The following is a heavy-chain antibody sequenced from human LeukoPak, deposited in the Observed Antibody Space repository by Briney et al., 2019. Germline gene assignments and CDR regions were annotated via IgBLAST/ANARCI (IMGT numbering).Heavy chain of an antibody. CDR3: ARNRKRDSSGYYHNWFDP. D-gene: IGHD3-22*01. Sequence: SQTLSLTCAISGDSVSSNSAAWNWITQSPSRGLEWLGRTYYRSKWSNDYAVSVKSRITINPDTSKNQFSLQLNSVTAADTAVYYCARNRKRDSSGYYHNWFDPWGQGTLVTVSS. J-gene: IGHJ5*02. CDR2: TYYRSKWSN. V-gene: IGHV6-1*01. CDR1: GDSVSSNSAA.